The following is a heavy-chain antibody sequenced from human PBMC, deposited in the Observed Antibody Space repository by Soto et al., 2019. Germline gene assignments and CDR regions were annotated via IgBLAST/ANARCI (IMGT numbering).Heavy chain of an antibody. CDR2: INHSGGT. Sequence: QVQLQQWGAGLLKPSETLSLTCAVYGGSFSGYYWSWIRQPPGKGLEWIGEINHSGGTNYNPSLKSRVTISVDTSKIQFSLKLSSVTAADTAVYYCARTYSSSWSPFDYWGQGTLVTVSS. CDR3: ARTYSSSWSPFDY. J-gene: IGHJ4*02. V-gene: IGHV4-34*01. CDR1: GGSFSGYY. D-gene: IGHD6-13*01.